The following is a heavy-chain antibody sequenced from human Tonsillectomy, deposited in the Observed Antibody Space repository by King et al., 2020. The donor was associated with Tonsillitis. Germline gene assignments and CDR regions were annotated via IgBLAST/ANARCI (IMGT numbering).Heavy chain of an antibody. CDR3: AKVPDYDILTEYGMDV. CDR1: GFTFSSYA. CDR2: IYSGGSST. D-gene: IGHD3-9*01. Sequence: VQLVESGGGLVQPGGSLRLSCAASGFTFSSYAMSWVRQAPGKGLEWVSVIYSGGSSTYYADSVKGRFTISRDNSKNTPYLQMNSLRAEDTAVYYCAKVPDYDILTEYGMDVWGQGTTVTVSS. J-gene: IGHJ6*02. V-gene: IGHV3-23*03.